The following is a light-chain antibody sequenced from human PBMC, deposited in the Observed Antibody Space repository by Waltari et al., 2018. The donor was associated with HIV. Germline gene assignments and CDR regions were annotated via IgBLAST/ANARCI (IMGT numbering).Light chain of an antibody. CDR2: QAS. CDR1: QTINNW. J-gene: IGKJ1*01. CDR3: QQYSNYSPVT. Sequence: DIRMTQSPSTLSAFVGDTITISCRASQTINNWLAWYQQRPGKAPKLLIYQASSLESGVPSRFAGSGSGTEFTLTINGLQPDDFATYYCQQYSNYSPVTFGQGTKVEIK. V-gene: IGKV1-5*03.